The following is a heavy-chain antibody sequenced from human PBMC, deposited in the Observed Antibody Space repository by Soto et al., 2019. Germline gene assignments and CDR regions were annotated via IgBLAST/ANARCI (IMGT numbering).Heavy chain of an antibody. D-gene: IGHD3-22*01. V-gene: IGHV1-69*12. CDR2: IIPIIDTA. Sequence: QVQLVQSGAEVKKPGSSVKVSCKASGGTFSSYGISWVRQAPGQGLEWMGGIIPIIDTANHAQKFQGRVTITADESTSTVYMELSSLRSDDTAVYYCARDRRYYYDSSGYRHFDYWGQGTLVTVFS. J-gene: IGHJ4*02. CDR3: ARDRRYYYDSSGYRHFDY. CDR1: GGTFSSYG.